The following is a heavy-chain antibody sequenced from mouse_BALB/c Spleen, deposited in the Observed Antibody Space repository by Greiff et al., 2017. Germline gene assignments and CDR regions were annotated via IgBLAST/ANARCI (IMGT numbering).Heavy chain of an antibody. CDR2: ISSGGSYT. V-gene: IGHV5-6*01. Sequence: EVQLVESGGDLVKPGGSLKLSCAASGFTFSSYGMSWVRQTPDKRLEWVATISSGGSYTYYPDSVKGRFTISRDNAKNTLYLQMSSLKSEDTAMYYCARQYYDAFAYWGQGTLVTVSA. D-gene: IGHD2-4*01. J-gene: IGHJ3*01. CDR1: GFTFSSYG. CDR3: ARQYYDAFAY.